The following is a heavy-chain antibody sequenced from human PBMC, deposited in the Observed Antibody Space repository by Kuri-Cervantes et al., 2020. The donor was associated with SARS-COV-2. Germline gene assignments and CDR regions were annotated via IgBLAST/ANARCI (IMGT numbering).Heavy chain of an antibody. J-gene: IGHJ4*02. CDR2: ISSSGSTI. D-gene: IGHD3-16*01. V-gene: IGHV3-48*03. CDR1: GFTFSSFD. Sequence: LSLTCAASGFTFSSFDMNWVRQVPGKGLEWVSYISSSGSTIYYADSVKGRFTISRDNSKNTLYLQMNSLRAEDTAVYYCAKEAVSWVEYYFDYWGQGTLVTVSS. CDR3: AKEAVSWVEYYFDY.